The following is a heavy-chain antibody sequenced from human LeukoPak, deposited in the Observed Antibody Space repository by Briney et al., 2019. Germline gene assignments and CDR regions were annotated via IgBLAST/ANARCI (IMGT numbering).Heavy chain of an antibody. CDR1: GYTFTSYG. CDR2: ISAYNGNT. Sequence: ASVKVSCKASGYTFTSYGISWVRQAPGQGLEWMGWISAYNGNTNYAQKLQGRVTMTTDTSTSTAYMELRSLRSDDTAVCYCARGLWSGYSLYYFDYWGQGTLVTVSS. V-gene: IGHV1-18*01. D-gene: IGHD3-3*01. CDR3: ARGLWSGYSLYYFDY. J-gene: IGHJ4*02.